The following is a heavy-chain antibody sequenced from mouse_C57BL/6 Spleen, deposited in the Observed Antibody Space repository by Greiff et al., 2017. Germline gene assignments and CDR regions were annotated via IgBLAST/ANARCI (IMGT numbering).Heavy chain of an antibody. V-gene: IGHV1-15*01. CDR1: GYTFTDYE. J-gene: IGHJ1*03. D-gene: IGHD1-1*01. CDR2: IDPETGGT. CDR3: TRGLIYYYGSSFYWYFDV. Sequence: QVQLQQSGAELVRPGASVTLSCKASGYTFTDYEMHWVKQTPVHGLEWIGAIDPETGGTAYNQKFKGKAILTADKSSSTAYMELRSLTSEDSAVYYCTRGLIYYYGSSFYWYFDVWGTGTTVTVSS.